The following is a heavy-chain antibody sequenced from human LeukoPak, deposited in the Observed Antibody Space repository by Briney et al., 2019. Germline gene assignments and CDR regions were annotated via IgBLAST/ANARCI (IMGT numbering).Heavy chain of an antibody. V-gene: IGHV4-39*06. J-gene: IGHJ4*02. D-gene: IGHD3-22*01. CDR2: IYYSGST. CDR1: GDSLSSSSYY. CDR3: ARDRDYYASRGLFDY. Sequence: SETLSLTCTVSGDSLSSSSYYWGWIRQPPGKGLECIGSIYYSGSTNYNPSLKSRVTISVDTSKNQFTLKLSSVTAEDTAVYYCARDRDYYASRGLFDYWGQGTLVTVSS.